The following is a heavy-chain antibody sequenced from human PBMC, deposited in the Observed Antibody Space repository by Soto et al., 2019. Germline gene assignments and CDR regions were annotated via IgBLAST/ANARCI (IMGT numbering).Heavy chain of an antibody. CDR1: GGSISSYY. CDR3: ARVKDSTYPHYFDY. V-gene: IGHV4-59*01. J-gene: IGHJ4*02. D-gene: IGHD3-22*01. Sequence: QVQLQESGPGLVKPSETLSLTCTVSGGSISSYYWSWIRQPPGKGLEWIGYIYFSESTNYNPSLKSRVTISVYTSKNQFSLKLSSVTAADTAVYYCARVKDSTYPHYFDYWGQGTLVTVSS. CDR2: IYFSEST.